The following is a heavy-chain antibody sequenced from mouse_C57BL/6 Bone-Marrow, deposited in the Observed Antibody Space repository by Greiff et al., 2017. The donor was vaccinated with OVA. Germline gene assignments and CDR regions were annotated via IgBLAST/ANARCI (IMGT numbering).Heavy chain of an antibody. J-gene: IGHJ4*01. V-gene: IGHV3-6*01. CDR1: GYSITSGYY. D-gene: IGHD2-4*01. CDR3: ASYDYDVDAMDY. CDR2: ISYDGSN. Sequence: EVKLVESGPGLVKPSQSLSLTCSVTGYSITSGYYWNWIRQFPGNKLEWMGYISYDGSNNYNPSLKNRISITRDTSKNQFFLKLNSVTTEDTATYYCASYDYDVDAMDYWGQGTSVTVSS.